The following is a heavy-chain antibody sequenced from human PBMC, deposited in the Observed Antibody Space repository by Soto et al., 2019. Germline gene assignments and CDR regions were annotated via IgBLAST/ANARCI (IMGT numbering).Heavy chain of an antibody. CDR1: GFTFSTYW. J-gene: IGHJ4*02. D-gene: IGHD3-16*01. CDR2: INQDGSER. V-gene: IGHV3-7*01. CDR3: VCGGNFFVY. Sequence: EVQLVESGGGLVQPGGSLRLPCAASGFTFSTYWMTWVRQPPGKGLEWVASINQDGSERYYVDSVRGRFTISRDNAKNSLYRQMNCLGAEGTAVYYCVCGGNFFVYWGQGTLVTVSP.